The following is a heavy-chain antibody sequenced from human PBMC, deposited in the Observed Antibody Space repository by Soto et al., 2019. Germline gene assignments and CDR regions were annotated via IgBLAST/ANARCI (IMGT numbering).Heavy chain of an antibody. CDR2: IYYSGST. CDR1: GGSISSYY. Sequence: PSETLSLTCTVSGGSISSYYWSWIRQPPGKGLERIGYIYYSGSTNYNPSLKSRVTISVDTSKNQFSLKLSSVTAADTAVYYCARDGSGITMARGDYYGMDVWGQGTTVTVSS. J-gene: IGHJ6*02. CDR3: ARDGSGITMARGDYYGMDV. V-gene: IGHV4-59*01. D-gene: IGHD3-10*01.